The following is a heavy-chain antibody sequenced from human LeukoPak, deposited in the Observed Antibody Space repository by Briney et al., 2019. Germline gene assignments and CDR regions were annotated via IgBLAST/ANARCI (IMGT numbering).Heavy chain of an antibody. CDR3: ARKRSFDL. D-gene: IGHD3-9*01. Sequence: SETLSLTCTVSGDSVSNYYWSWIRQPPGKRPEWIGCIYYSESATYNPSLKSRVTISLDTSKNQFFLKLSSVTAADTAVYYCARKRSFDLWGQGTLVTVSS. J-gene: IGHJ1*01. CDR1: GDSVSNYY. V-gene: IGHV4-59*02. CDR2: IYYSESA.